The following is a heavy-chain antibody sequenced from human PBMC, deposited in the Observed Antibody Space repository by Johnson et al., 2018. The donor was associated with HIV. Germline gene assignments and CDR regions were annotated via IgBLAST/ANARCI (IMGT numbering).Heavy chain of an antibody. Sequence: VQLVESGGGVVQPGRSLRLSCAASGFIFRSYGMSWVRQAPGKGLEWVANITQHGSDKYYVDSVKGRFTISRDNAKNSLYLQMNSLRAEDTDVYYCARAYYNFWSGYAFDIWGQGTMVTVSS. CDR3: ARAYYNFWSGYAFDI. J-gene: IGHJ3*02. CDR2: ITQHGSDK. CDR1: GFIFRSYG. V-gene: IGHV3-7*01. D-gene: IGHD3-3*01.